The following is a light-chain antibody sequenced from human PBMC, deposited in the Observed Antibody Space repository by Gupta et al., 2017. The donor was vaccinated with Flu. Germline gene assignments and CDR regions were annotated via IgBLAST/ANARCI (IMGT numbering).Light chain of an antibody. CDR2: WAS. CDR1: QSVLYSSNNKNY. Sequence: NCKSSQSVLYSSNNKNYLAWYQQKPGQPPKLLIYWASTRESGVPDRFSGSGSGTDFTLTISSLQAEDVAVYYCQQYYSIPFTFGPGTKVDIK. J-gene: IGKJ3*01. CDR3: QQYYSIPFT. V-gene: IGKV4-1*01.